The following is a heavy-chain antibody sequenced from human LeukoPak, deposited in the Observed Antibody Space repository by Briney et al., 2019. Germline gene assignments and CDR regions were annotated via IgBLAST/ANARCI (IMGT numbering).Heavy chain of an antibody. CDR1: GYTFTGYY. CDR3: ARDRGGELLGFDP. V-gene: IGHV1-2*02. J-gene: IGHJ5*02. D-gene: IGHD1-26*01. Sequence: EASVKVSCKASGYTFTGYYMHWVRQAPGQGLEWMGWINPNSGGTNYAQKFQGRVTMTRDTSISTAYMELSRLRSDDTAVYYCARDRGGELLGFDPWGQGTLVTVSS. CDR2: INPNSGGT.